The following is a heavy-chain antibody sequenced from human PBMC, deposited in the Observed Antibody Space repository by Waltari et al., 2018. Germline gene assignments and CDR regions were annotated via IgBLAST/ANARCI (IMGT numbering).Heavy chain of an antibody. CDR2: IYRGGNT. Sequence: EVQLVESGGNLIQPGGSLRLSCAASGFTVRPNFISWVRQAPGKGLEWVSIIYRGGNTYYAGSVKGRFTISRDNYKNMVYLEMNSLRAEDTAVYYCAKQSPSYTRGWYPLESWGPGTLVTVSP. D-gene: IGHD6-19*01. CDR1: GFTVRPNF. CDR3: AKQSPSYTRGWYPLES. J-gene: IGHJ4*02. V-gene: IGHV3-53*01.